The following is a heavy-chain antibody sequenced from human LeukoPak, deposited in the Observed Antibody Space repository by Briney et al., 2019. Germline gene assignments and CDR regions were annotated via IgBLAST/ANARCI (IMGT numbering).Heavy chain of an antibody. D-gene: IGHD3-3*01. J-gene: IGHJ3*02. CDR2: IRYDGSNK. V-gene: IGHV3-30*02. Sequence: GGSLRLSCAASGFTFSSYGMHWVRQAPGKGLEWVAFIRYDGSNKYYADSVKGRFTISRDNSKNTLYLQMNSLRADDTAVYYCAKGRPEYYDFWSGYLKNNGDAFDIWGQGTMVTVSS. CDR1: GFTFSSYG. CDR3: AKGRPEYYDFWSGYLKNNGDAFDI.